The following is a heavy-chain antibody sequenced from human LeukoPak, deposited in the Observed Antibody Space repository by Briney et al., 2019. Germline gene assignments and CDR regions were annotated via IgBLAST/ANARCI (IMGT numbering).Heavy chain of an antibody. CDR2: IYPGDSDT. V-gene: IGHV5-51*01. D-gene: IGHD3-10*01. J-gene: IGHJ4*02. Sequence: GESLKISCKGSGYSFTSYWIGWGRQMPGKGLEWMGIIYPGDSDTRYSPSFQGQVTISADKSISTAYLQWSSLKASDTAMYYCARLLPLLPRSDRFGELLGYFDYWGQGTLVTVSS. CDR1: GYSFTSYW. CDR3: ARLLPLLPRSDRFGELLGYFDY.